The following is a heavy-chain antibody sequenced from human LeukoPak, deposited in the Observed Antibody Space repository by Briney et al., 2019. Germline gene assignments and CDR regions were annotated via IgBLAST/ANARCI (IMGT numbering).Heavy chain of an antibody. CDR3: ARGGAFYYYGMDV. CDR1: GFTFSSYA. Sequence: GGSLRLSCAASGFTFSSYAMSWVRQVPGKGLEWVSAISGSGGSTYYADSVKGRFTISRDNSKNTLYLQMNSLRAGDTAVYYCARGGAFYYYGMDVWGQGTTVTVSS. CDR2: ISGSGGST. V-gene: IGHV3-23*01. J-gene: IGHJ6*02.